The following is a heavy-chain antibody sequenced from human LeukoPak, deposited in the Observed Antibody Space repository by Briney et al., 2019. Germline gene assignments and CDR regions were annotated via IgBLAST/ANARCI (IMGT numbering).Heavy chain of an antibody. CDR3: ARVASGSYCEYFDY. CDR1: GFTFSSYA. V-gene: IGHV3-53*04. J-gene: IGHJ4*02. D-gene: IGHD1-26*01. CDR2: IYSGGST. Sequence: GGSLRLSCAASGFTFSSYAMSWVRQAPGKGLEWVSVIYSGGSTYYADSVKGRFTISRHNSKNTLYLQMNSLRAEDTAVYYCARVASGSYCEYFDYWGQGTLVTVSS.